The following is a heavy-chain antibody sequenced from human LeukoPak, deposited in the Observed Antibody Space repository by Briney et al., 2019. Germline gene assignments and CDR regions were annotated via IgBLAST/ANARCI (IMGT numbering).Heavy chain of an antibody. V-gene: IGHV1-24*01. CDR2: FDPEDGET. D-gene: IGHD6-19*01. J-gene: IGHJ6*04. CDR1: GYTLTELS. Sequence: ASVKVSCKVSGYTLTELSMHWVRQAPGKGLEWVGGFDPEDGETIYAQKFQGRVTMTEDTSTDTAYMELSSLRSEDTAVYYCATSWVVAGIGTYYGMDVWGKGTTVTVSS. CDR3: ATSWVVAGIGTYYGMDV.